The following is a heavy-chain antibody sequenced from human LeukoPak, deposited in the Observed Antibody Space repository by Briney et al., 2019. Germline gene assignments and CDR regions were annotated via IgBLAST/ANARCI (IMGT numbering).Heavy chain of an antibody. V-gene: IGHV1-18*01. J-gene: IGHJ5*02. Sequence: ASVKVSCKASGYTFTSYGISWVRQAPGQGLEWMGWISPYNGKTKYAQKVHDRVTMTTDTSTSTAYMEVRSLTSDDTALYYCARDHGGSSYPSVRFDPWGQGTLVTVSS. CDR2: ISPYNGKT. CDR1: GYTFTSYG. CDR3: ARDHGGSSYPSVRFDP. D-gene: IGHD4-23*01.